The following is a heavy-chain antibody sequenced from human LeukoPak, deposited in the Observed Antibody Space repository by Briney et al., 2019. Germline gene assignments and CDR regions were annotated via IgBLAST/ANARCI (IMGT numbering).Heavy chain of an antibody. V-gene: IGHV3-23*01. J-gene: IGHJ4*02. CDR2: ISGSGSGT. Sequence: GGSLRLSCAASGFTFSSYAMSWVRQAPGKGLEWVSTISGSGSGTYFADSVKGRFTISRDNSKNTVYLQMNSLRAEDTAVYYCAKDCFGDGYNFCYWGQGTLVTVSS. CDR1: GFTFSSYA. D-gene: IGHD5-24*01. CDR3: AKDCFGDGYNFCY.